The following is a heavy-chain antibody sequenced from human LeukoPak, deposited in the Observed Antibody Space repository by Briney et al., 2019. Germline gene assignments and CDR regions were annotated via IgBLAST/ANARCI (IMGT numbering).Heavy chain of an antibody. CDR1: GYTFTSYY. CDR2: INPSGGST. V-gene: IGHV1-46*01. Sequence: ASVKVSCKASGYTFTSYYMHWVRQAPGQGLEWMGMINPSGGSTSYAQKFQGRVTMTRDTSTTTVYMEVSSLRSEDTAVYYCARDDYADGGYWGQGTLVTVSS. J-gene: IGHJ4*02. D-gene: IGHD4-17*01. CDR3: ARDDYADGGY.